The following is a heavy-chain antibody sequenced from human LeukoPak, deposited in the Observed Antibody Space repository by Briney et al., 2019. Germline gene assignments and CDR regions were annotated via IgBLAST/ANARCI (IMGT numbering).Heavy chain of an antibody. J-gene: IGHJ4*02. CDR2: ISWNSGSI. CDR3: EKDVSATVAGYFDY. CDR1: GFTFDDYA. D-gene: IGHD6-19*01. V-gene: IGHV3-9*03. Sequence: GRSLRLSCAASGFTFDDYAMHWVRQAPGKGLEWVSGISWNSGSIGYADSVKGRFTISRDNAKNSLYLQMNSLRAEDMALSYCEKDVSATVAGYFDYWGQGTLVTVPS.